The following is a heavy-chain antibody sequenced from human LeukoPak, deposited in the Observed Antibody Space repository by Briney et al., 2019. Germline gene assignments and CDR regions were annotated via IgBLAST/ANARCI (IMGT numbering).Heavy chain of an antibody. Sequence: SETLSLTCTVSGGSISSYYWSWIRQPPGKGLEWIGYIYYSGSTNYNPSLKSRVTISVDTSKNQFSLKLSSVTAADTAVYYCARAARVWELLGYYFDYWGQGTLVTVSS. V-gene: IGHV4-59*01. CDR1: GGSISSYY. D-gene: IGHD1-26*01. CDR2: IYYSGST. J-gene: IGHJ4*02. CDR3: ARAARVWELLGYYFDY.